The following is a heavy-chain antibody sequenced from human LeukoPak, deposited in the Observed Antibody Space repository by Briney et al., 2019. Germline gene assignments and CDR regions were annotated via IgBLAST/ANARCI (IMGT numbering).Heavy chain of an antibody. D-gene: IGHD4-11*01. CDR3: ARAEMNDYNRY. CDR1: GYSIRSGYQ. Sequence: SETLSLTCSVSGYSIRSGYQWGWIRQAPGKGLEWIGSINYSGRTYDNPSLKSRVTISIDTSKNQIFLKLRSTTAADTAHYYCARAEMNDYNRYWGQGILVTVSS. V-gene: IGHV4-38-2*01. CDR2: INYSGRT. J-gene: IGHJ4*02.